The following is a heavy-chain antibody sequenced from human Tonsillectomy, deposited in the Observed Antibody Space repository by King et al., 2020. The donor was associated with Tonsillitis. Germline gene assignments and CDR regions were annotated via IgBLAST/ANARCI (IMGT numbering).Heavy chain of an antibody. V-gene: IGHV4-59*01. D-gene: IGHD6-19*01. J-gene: IGHJ4*02. Sequence: VQLQESGPGLVKPSETLSLTCTVSGGSISSYYWSWIRQPPGKGLAWIGYIYYSGSTNYNPSLKSRVTISVDTSKNQFSLKLSSVTAADTAVYYCARDSYSSGWEFDYWGQGTLVTVSS. CDR3: ARDSYSSGWEFDY. CDR2: IYYSGST. CDR1: GGSISSYY.